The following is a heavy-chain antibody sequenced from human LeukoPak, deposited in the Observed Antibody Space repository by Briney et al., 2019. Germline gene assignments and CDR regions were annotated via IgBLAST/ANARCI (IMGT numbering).Heavy chain of an antibody. V-gene: IGHV3-53*01. Sequence: PGGSLRLSCAASGFTVSSNYMSWVRQAPGKGREWVSVIYSGGSTYYADSVKGRFTISRDNSKNTLYLQMNSLRAEDTAVYYCARVVSGTSYDFWSGSNFDYWGQGTLVTVSS. CDR2: IYSGGST. CDR1: GFTVSSNY. D-gene: IGHD3-3*01. J-gene: IGHJ4*02. CDR3: ARVVSGTSYDFWSGSNFDY.